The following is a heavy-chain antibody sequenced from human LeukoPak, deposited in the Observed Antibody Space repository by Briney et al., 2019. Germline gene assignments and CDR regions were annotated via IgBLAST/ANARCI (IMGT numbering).Heavy chain of an antibody. D-gene: IGHD5-24*01. CDR3: ARDYNYAFDN. Sequence: PGGSLRLSCVASGFTFSHYSMNWVRQAPGKGLEWMSYIGISSGNTKYADSVKGRFTIFGDSAKKSLYLQMTRLRVEDTAVYYCARDYNYAFDNWGQGTLVTVSS. CDR2: IGISSGNT. J-gene: IGHJ4*02. CDR1: GFTFSHYS. V-gene: IGHV3-48*04.